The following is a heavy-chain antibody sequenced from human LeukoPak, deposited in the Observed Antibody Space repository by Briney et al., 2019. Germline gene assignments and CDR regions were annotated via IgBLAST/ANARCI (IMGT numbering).Heavy chain of an antibody. V-gene: IGHV4-39*01. CDR3: ARAGGTNIVVVPANNWFDP. Sequence: SGTLSLTCTVSGGSISSSSYYWGWIRQPPGKGLEWIGSIYYSGSTYYNPSLKSRVTISVDTSKNQFSLKLSSVTAADTAVYYCARAGGTNIVVVPANNWFDPWGQGTLVTVSS. D-gene: IGHD2-2*01. J-gene: IGHJ5*02. CDR2: IYYSGST. CDR1: GGSISSSSYY.